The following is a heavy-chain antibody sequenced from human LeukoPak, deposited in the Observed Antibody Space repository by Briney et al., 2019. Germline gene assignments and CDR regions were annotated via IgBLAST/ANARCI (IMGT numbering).Heavy chain of an antibody. D-gene: IGHD1-26*01. CDR3: ARVVGASGIIWFDP. J-gene: IGHJ5*02. CDR2: INPNSGGT. Sequence: ASVKVSCKASGYTFTGYYMHWVRQAPGQGLEWMGWINPNSGGTNYAQKFQGRVTMTRDTSISTAYMELRSLRSDDTAVYYCARVVGASGIIWFDPWGQGTLVTVSS. CDR1: GYTFTGYY. V-gene: IGHV1-2*02.